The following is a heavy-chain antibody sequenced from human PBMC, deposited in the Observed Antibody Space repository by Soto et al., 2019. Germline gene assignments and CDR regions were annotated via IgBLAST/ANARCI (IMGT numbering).Heavy chain of an antibody. J-gene: IGHJ4*02. CDR3: VCYYDSSGYYYFDY. D-gene: IGHD3-22*01. V-gene: IGHV3-72*01. Sequence: GGSLRLSCAASGFTFSDHYMDWVRQAPGKGLEWVGRTRNKASSYTTEYAATVKGRFTISRDDSKNSLYLQMNSLKTEDTAVYYCVCYYDSSGYYYFDYWGQGTLVTVSS. CDR1: GFTFSDHY. CDR2: TRNKASSYTT.